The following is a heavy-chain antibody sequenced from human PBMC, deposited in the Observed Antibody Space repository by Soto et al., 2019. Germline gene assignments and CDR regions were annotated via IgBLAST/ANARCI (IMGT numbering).Heavy chain of an antibody. CDR1: GYSFTSYD. D-gene: IGHD3-22*01. J-gene: IGHJ3*02. Sequence: ASVKVSCKASGYSFTSYDINWVRQAPGKGLEWMGGFDPEDGETIYAQKFQGRVTMTEDTSTDTAYMELSSPRSEDTAVYYCATVVGSGYYKFVSAFDIWGQGTMVTVSS. CDR3: ATVVGSGYYKFVSAFDI. V-gene: IGHV1-24*01. CDR2: FDPEDGET.